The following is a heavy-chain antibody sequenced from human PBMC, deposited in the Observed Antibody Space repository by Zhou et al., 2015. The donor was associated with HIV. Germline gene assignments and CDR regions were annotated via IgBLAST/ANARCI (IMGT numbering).Heavy chain of an antibody. J-gene: IGHJ4*02. CDR1: GFTFSSYA. Sequence: EVRLLESGGGLVQPGRSLRLSCAASGFTFSSYAMTWVRRAPGKGLEWVSSISSSSSYIYYADSVKGRFTISRDNAKNSVYLQMNSLRVDDTAVYYCARGSRELPHWGQGTPVIVSS. V-gene: IGHV3-21*04. CDR3: ARGSRELPH. CDR2: ISSSSSYI. D-gene: IGHD1-26*01.